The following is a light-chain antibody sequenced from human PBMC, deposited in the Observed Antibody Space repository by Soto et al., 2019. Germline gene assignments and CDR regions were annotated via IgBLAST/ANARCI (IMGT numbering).Light chain of an antibody. J-gene: IGKJ4*01. CDR3: QQYGSPPLT. CDR1: QSVTSNY. V-gene: IGKV3-20*01. Sequence: EIVLTQSPGTLSLSPGERATLSCRASQSVTSNYLAWHQQKPGQAPRLLVYEAYSRATGISDRFSGGGSGTDFTLTISSLEPEDFAVYDGQQYGSPPLTFGGGTQVEIK. CDR2: EAY.